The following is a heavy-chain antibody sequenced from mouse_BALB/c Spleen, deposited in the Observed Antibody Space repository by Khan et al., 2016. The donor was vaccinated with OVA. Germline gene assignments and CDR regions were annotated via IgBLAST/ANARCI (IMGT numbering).Heavy chain of an antibody. Sequence: VQLQQSGAELVRPGASVKLSCKTSGYIFTSYWIHWVKQRPGQGLEWIARIYPGTDNSYYNEKFKDKATMTADKSSSTAYMQLSSLKSEDSYVYFGASEDALYRFDHWGQGTTLTVSS. CDR3: ASEDALYRFDH. V-gene: IGHV1S132*01. CDR1: GYIFTSYW. CDR2: IYPGTDNS. J-gene: IGHJ2*01.